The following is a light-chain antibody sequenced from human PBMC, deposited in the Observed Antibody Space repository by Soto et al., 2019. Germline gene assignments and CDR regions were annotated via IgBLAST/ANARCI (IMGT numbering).Light chain of an antibody. J-gene: IGKJ5*01. V-gene: IGKV1-39*01. Sequence: IQMTHAPSSLSASVGDIVTITCRASQSINSYLNWYQQKPGKAPKLLIYAASSLQSGVPSRFSGSGSGTDFTLTISSLQPEDFATYYCQQSYSTPYTFGQGTRLEI. CDR3: QQSYSTPYT. CDR1: QSINSY. CDR2: AAS.